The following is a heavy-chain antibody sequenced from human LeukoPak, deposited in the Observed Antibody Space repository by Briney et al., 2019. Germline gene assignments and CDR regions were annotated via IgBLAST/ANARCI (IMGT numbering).Heavy chain of an antibody. Sequence: SETLSLTCTVSGGSITNDNYYWGWIHQPPGKGLECTGIIYYSGRTYYNPSLESRVTISVDTSKNEFSLRLSSVTAADTAVYYCARLHSGTYYFDYWGQGTLVTVSS. D-gene: IGHD1-26*01. CDR2: IYYSGRT. CDR1: GGSITNDNYY. CDR3: ARLHSGTYYFDY. V-gene: IGHV4-39*01. J-gene: IGHJ4*02.